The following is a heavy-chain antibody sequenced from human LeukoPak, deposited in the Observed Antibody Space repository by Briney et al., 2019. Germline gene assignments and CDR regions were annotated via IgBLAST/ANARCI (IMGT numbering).Heavy chain of an antibody. J-gene: IGHJ4*02. CDR3: ARDRAYGDHFDY. V-gene: IGHV3-21*01. Sequence: GGSLRLSCAASGFTLSSYSMKWVRQAPGKGLEWVSSISSSSIYIYYADSVKGRFTISRDNAKNSLYLQMNSLRAEDTAVYYCARDRAYGDHFDYWGQGTLVTVSS. CDR1: GFTLSSYS. D-gene: IGHD4-17*01. CDR2: ISSSSIYI.